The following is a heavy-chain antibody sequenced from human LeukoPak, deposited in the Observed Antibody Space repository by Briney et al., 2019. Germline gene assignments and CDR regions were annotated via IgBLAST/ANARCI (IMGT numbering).Heavy chain of an antibody. CDR3: AKSWRYYDSSNYYAFDI. CDR1: GFTFSSYA. J-gene: IGHJ3*02. V-gene: IGHV3-23*01. D-gene: IGHD3-22*01. CDR2: SGDNT. Sequence: PGGSLRLSCAASGFTFSSYAMIWVRQAPGKGLEWVSSSGDNTRYADSVKGRFTISRDNSKNTLDLQMNGLRAEDTAVYYCAKSWRYYDSSNYYAFDIWGQGTMVTVSS.